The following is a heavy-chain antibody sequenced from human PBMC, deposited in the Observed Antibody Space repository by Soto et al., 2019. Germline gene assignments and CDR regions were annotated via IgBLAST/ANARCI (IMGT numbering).Heavy chain of an antibody. D-gene: IGHD2-8*01. V-gene: IGHV1-8*01. Sequence: ASGKVSCKASGYTFTSYDINWVRQATGQGLEWMGWMNPNSGNTGYAQKFQGRVTMTRNTSISTAYMELSSLRSEDTAVYYCARTDCTNGVCYTHFDYWGQGTLVTVSS. CDR2: MNPNSGNT. CDR1: GYTFTSYD. J-gene: IGHJ4*02. CDR3: ARTDCTNGVCYTHFDY.